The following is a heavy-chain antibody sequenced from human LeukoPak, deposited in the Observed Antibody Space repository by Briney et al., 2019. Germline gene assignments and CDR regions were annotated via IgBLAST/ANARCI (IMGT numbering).Heavy chain of an antibody. CDR2: ISGSAHKI. J-gene: IGHJ4*02. D-gene: IGHD5-18*01. CDR3: AGRVTGYSSGYVY. Sequence: GGSLRLSCVASEITFSNYAVSWVRQAPEKGLDWVSVISGSAHKIRYADSVKGRFTISRDNSENIVYLQMNNLRAEDTAVYYCAGRVTGYSSGYVYWGQGTLVTVSS. V-gene: IGHV3-23*01. CDR1: EITFSNYA.